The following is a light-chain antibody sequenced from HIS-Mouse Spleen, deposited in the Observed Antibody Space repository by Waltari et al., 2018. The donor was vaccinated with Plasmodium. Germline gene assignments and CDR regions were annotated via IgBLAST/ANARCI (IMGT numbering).Light chain of an antibody. CDR1: QGIRND. CDR3: LQDYNYPYT. Sequence: ALQLTQSPSSLSASVGNIVPITCRASQGIRNDLGWYQQKPGKAPKLLISAASSLQSGVPSRFSGSGSGTDFTLTISSLQPEDFATYYCLQDYNYPYTFGQGTKLEIK. J-gene: IGKJ2*01. CDR2: AAS. V-gene: IGKV1-6*01.